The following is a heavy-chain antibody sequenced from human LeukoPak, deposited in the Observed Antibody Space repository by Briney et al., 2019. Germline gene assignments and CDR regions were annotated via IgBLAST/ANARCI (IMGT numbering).Heavy chain of an antibody. CDR3: ARGAHYYED. CDR1: GFTFSSYT. V-gene: IGHV3-48*01. J-gene: IGHJ4*02. CDR2: ISSSSSTI. Sequence: GGSLRLSCAASGFTFSSYTMNWVRQAPGKGLEWVSYISSSSSTIYYADSVKGRFTISRDNAKNSLYLQMNSLRAEDTAVYYCARGAHYYEDWGQGTLVTVSS. D-gene: IGHD3-16*01.